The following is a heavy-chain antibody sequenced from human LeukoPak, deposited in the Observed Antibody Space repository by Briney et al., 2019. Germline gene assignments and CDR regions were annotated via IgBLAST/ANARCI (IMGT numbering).Heavy chain of an antibody. CDR2: ISGSGGST. Sequence: GGSLRLSCAASGFTFSSYAMSWVRQAPGKGLEWVSAISGSGGSTYYADSVKGRFTISRDNSKNTLYLQMNSLRAEDTAVYYCAKGYEQWLYLGYFDYWGQGTLVTVSS. V-gene: IGHV3-23*01. D-gene: IGHD6-19*01. CDR1: GFTFSSYA. J-gene: IGHJ4*02. CDR3: AKGYEQWLYLGYFDY.